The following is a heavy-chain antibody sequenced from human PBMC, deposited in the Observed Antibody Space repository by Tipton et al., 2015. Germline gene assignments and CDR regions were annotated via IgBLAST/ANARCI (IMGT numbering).Heavy chain of an antibody. CDR3: ARDGRYDILTGHSHQYGMDV. D-gene: IGHD3-9*01. CDR1: GFTFSRYW. Sequence: SLRLSCAASGFTFSRYWMSWVRQPPGKGLEWIGEIFHTGNTNYNPSLMSRLTISVDKSKNQFSLKLSSVTAADTAVYFCARDGRYDILTGHSHQYGMDVWGRGTTVTVSS. CDR2: IFHTGNT. J-gene: IGHJ6*02. V-gene: IGHV4-4*01.